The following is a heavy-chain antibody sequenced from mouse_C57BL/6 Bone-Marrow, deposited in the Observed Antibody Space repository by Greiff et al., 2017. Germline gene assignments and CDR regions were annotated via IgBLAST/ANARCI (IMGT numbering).Heavy chain of an antibody. CDR1: GYTFTSYT. CDR2: INPSSGYT. V-gene: IGHV1-4*01. Sequence: QVQLQQSGAELARPGASVKMSCKASGYTFTSYTMHWVKQRPGPGLEWIGYINPSSGYTKYNQKFKDKATLTADKSSSTAYMQLSSLTSEDSAVYYCARSETAQALDYWGQGTTLTVSS. J-gene: IGHJ2*01. CDR3: ARSETAQALDY. D-gene: IGHD3-2*02.